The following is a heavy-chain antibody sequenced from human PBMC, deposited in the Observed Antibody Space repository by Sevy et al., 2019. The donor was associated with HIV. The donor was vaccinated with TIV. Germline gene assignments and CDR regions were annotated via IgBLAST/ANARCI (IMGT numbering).Heavy chain of an antibody. CDR3: ARGGITMVRGVKNWFDP. V-gene: IGHV3-30-3*01. CDR2: ISYDGSNK. Sequence: GGSLRLSCAASGFTFSSYAMHWDRQAPGKGLEWVAVISYDGSNKYYADSVKGRFTISRDNSKNTLYLQMNSLRAEDTAVYYCARGGITMVRGVKNWFDPWGQGTLVTVSS. D-gene: IGHD3-10*01. CDR1: GFTFSSYA. J-gene: IGHJ5*02.